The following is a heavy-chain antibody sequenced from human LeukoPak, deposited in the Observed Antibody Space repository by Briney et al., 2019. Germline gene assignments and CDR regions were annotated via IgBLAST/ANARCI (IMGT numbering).Heavy chain of an antibody. D-gene: IGHD2/OR15-2a*01. V-gene: IGHV6-1*01. CDR2: TYQRSKWYN. J-gene: IGHJ4*02. CDR1: GDSVSSKSAT. Sequence: SQTLSLTYAISGDSVSSKSATWNWIRQSPSRGLEWLGRTYQRSKWYNDYTDSVKSRITINPDTSKNQFSLQLNSVTPEDTAVYYCARGFDGNIDYWGQGTLVTVSS. CDR3: ARGFDGNIDY.